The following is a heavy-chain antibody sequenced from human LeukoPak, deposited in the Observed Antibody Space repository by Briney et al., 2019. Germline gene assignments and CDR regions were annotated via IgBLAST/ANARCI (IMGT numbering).Heavy chain of an antibody. J-gene: IGHJ4*01. CDR2: ISSSSSTI. Sequence: GGSLRLSCAASGFTFSSYSMNWVRQAPGKGLEWVSYISSSSSTIYYADSVKGRFTISRDNAKNSLYLQMNSLRAEDTAVYYCARSGIDSSGVYYFDYWGHGTLVTVSS. D-gene: IGHD3-22*01. V-gene: IGHV3-48*04. CDR3: ARSGIDSSGVYYFDY. CDR1: GFTFSSYS.